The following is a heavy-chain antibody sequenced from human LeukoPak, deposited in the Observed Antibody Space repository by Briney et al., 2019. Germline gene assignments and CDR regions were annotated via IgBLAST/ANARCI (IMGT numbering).Heavy chain of an antibody. CDR3: AKDRVEYSSSSQYFDY. J-gene: IGHJ4*02. CDR2: ISGSGGST. CDR1: GLTFSSYA. Sequence: GGSLRLSRATPGLTFSSYAMSWVRQAPGKGLEWVSAISGSGGSTYYADSMKGRFTISSDNSKNTLYLQMNILRADDTAVYYCAKDRVEYSSSSQYFDYWGQGTLVTVSS. D-gene: IGHD6-6*01. V-gene: IGHV3-23*01.